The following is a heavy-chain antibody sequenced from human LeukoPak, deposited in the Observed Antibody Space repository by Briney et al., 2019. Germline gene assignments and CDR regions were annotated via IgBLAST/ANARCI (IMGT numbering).Heavy chain of an antibody. CDR3: ARAFPGYSSIQGNAFDI. D-gene: IGHD6-13*01. V-gene: IGHV4-39*01. CDR1: GGSISSSSYY. CDR2: IYYSGST. Sequence: PETLSLTCTVSGGSISSSSYYWGWLRQPPGKGLEWIGSIYYSGSTYYNPSLKSRVTISVDTSKNQFSLKLSSVTAADTAVYYCARAFPGYSSIQGNAFDIWGQGTRVTVSS. J-gene: IGHJ3*02.